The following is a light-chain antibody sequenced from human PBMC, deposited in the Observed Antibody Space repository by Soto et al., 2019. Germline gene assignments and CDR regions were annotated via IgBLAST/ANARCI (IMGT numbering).Light chain of an antibody. V-gene: IGKV3-15*01. CDR3: QQYIRWPLT. CDR1: QDVSSN. CDR2: GAS. J-gene: IGKJ4*01. Sequence: EIVMTQSPATLSVSPGEGATLSCRASQDVSSNLAWYQQKPGQAPSLLIYGASTRATGTPARFSGSGSGTEFTLTISSLQSEDYAVYFCQQYIRWPLTFGGGTKVDIK.